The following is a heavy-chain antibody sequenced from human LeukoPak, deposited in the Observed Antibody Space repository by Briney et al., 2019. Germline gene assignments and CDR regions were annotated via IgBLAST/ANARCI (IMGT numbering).Heavy chain of an antibody. CDR3: ARGGGLDV. CDR2: INHNGNVN. CDR1: GFTFSSYW. V-gene: IGHV3-7*03. J-gene: IGHJ6*02. Sequence: GGSLRLSCAASGFTFSSYWMNWARQAPGKGLEWVASINHNGNVNYYVDSVKGRFTISRDNAENSLYLQMSNLRAEDTAVYFCARGGGLDVWGQGATVTVSS. D-gene: IGHD3-16*01.